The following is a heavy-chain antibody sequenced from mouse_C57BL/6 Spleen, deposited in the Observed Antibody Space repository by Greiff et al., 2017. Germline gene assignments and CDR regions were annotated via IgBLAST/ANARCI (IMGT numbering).Heavy chain of an antibody. CDR2: ISYDGSN. J-gene: IGHJ2*01. D-gene: IGHD2-1*01. CDR1: GYSITSGYY. V-gene: IGHV3-6*01. Sequence: ESGPGLVKPSQSLSLTCSVTGYSITSGYYWNWIRQFPGNKLEWMGYISYDGSNNYNPSLKNRISITRDTSKNQFFLKLNSVTTEDTATYYCAREGMYYGNYLDYWGQGTTLTVSS. CDR3: AREGMYYGNYLDY.